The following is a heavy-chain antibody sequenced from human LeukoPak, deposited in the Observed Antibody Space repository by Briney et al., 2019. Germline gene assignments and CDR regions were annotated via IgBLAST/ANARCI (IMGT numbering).Heavy chain of an antibody. D-gene: IGHD6-13*01. Sequence: PGGSLRLSCVASGLTFDDYGMSWVRQALGKGLEWVAAISGSGGTTYYPDSMRGRCTISRDNFKNTVYLQIYSLRVEDTAVYYCAKDVRYSSNWYGGIDYWGQGILVTVSS. J-gene: IGHJ4*02. CDR3: AKDVRYSSNWYGGIDY. CDR1: GLTFDDYG. V-gene: IGHV3-23*01. CDR2: ISGSGGTT.